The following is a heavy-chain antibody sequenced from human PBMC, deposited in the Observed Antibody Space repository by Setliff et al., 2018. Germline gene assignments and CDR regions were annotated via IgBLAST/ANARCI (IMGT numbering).Heavy chain of an antibody. J-gene: IGHJ4*02. D-gene: IGHD1-20*01. V-gene: IGHV3-74*01. CDR2: ISTDGSIT. CDR3: TRDINWNFFDY. Sequence: PGGSLRLSCAASGFTFSGYVMHWVRQIPGKGLMWVSRISTDGSITTYGDSVEGRFTVSRDNAKNTLYLQMNSLRAEDTAIYYCTRDINWNFFDYWGQGALVTVSS. CDR1: GFTFSGYV.